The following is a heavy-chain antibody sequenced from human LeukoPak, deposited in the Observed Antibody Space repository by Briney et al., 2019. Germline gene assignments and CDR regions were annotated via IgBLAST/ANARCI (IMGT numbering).Heavy chain of an antibody. CDR2: INPNSGGT. CDR1: GYTFTGYY. D-gene: IGHD3-9*01. V-gene: IGHV1-2*02. CDR3: ARDLKYYDILTGYSPSYYFDY. Sequence: GASVKVSCKASGYTFTGYYMHWVRQGPGQGLEWMGWINPNSGGTNYAQKFQGRVTMTRDTSISTAYMELSRLRSDDTAVYYCARDLKYYDILTGYSPSYYFDYWGQGTLATVSS. J-gene: IGHJ4*02.